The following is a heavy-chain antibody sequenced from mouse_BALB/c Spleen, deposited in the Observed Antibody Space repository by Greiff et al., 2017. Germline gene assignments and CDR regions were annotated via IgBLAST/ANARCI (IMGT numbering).Heavy chain of an antibody. D-gene: IGHD4-1*01. V-gene: IGHV5-17*02. Sequence: EVMLVESGGGLVQPGGSRKLSCAASGFTFSSFGMHWVRQAPEKGLEWVAYISSGSSTIYYADTVKGRFTISRDNPKNTLFLQMTSLRSEDTAMYYCARPGKTGMGFAYWGQGTLVTVSA. J-gene: IGHJ3*01. CDR1: GFTFSSFG. CDR2: ISSGSSTI. CDR3: ARPGKTGMGFAY.